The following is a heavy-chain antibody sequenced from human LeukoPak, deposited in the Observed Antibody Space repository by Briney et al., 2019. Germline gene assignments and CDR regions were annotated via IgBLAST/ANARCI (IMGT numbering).Heavy chain of an antibody. Sequence: SLTXTVSGGSIXSXSYYWGWIXQPXGXGLEXXGSIYYSGSTYYNPSLKSRVTISVDTSKNQFSLKLSSVTAADTAVYYCARDLKMSVGGIRXGXFDPWGQGTLVTVSS. CDR1: GGSIXSXSYY. CDR2: IYYSGST. V-gene: IGHV4-39*02. J-gene: IGHJ5*02. D-gene: IGHD3-10*01. CDR3: ARDLKMSVGGIRXGXFDP.